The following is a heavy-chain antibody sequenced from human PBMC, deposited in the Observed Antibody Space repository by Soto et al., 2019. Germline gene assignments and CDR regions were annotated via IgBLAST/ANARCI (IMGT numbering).Heavy chain of an antibody. CDR3: ARGQSSLLLDC. CDR1: GGSFSGYY. V-gene: IGHV4-34*01. J-gene: IGHJ4*02. Sequence: QVQLQQWGAGLLKPSETLSLTCAVYGGSFSGYYWSWIRQPPGKGLEWIREINHSGSTNYNPSLKSRVTISVDTSKHQFSLKLSSVTAADTAVYYCARGQSSLLLDCWGQGVLVTVSS. D-gene: IGHD2-8*02. CDR2: INHSGST.